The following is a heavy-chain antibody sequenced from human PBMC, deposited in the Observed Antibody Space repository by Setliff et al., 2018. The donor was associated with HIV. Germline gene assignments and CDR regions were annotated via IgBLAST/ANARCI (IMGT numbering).Heavy chain of an antibody. V-gene: IGHV4-31*03. D-gene: IGHD3-10*01. J-gene: IGHJ4*02. CDR3: ARDRYAGEIDY. Sequence: KPSETLSLTCTVSGGSINSGHYYWSWIRHHPGKGLEWIGYIYYTGSTYFNPSPKSRVTLSIDTSKNQFSLKLSSETAADTAVYYCARDRYAGEIDYWGQGTLVTVSS. CDR1: GGSINSGHYY. CDR2: IYYTGST.